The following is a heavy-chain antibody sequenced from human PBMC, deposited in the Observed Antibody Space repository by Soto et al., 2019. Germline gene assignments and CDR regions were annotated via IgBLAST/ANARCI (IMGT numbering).Heavy chain of an antibody. V-gene: IGHV3-33*01. CDR1: GFTFSSYG. D-gene: IGHD3-10*01. CDR2: IWYDGSNK. CDR3: ARYGGSGSYYVGHFDY. J-gene: IGHJ4*02. Sequence: GGSLRLSCAASGFTFSSYGMHWVRQAPGKGLEWVAVIWYDGSNKYYADSVKGRFTISRDNSKNTLYLQMNSLRAEDTAVYYCARYGGSGSYYVGHFDYWGQGTLVTVSS.